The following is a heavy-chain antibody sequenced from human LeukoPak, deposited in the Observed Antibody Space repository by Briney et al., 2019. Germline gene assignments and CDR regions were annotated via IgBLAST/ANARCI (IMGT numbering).Heavy chain of an antibody. V-gene: IGHV4-59*01. CDR1: GGSISSYY. D-gene: IGHD6-13*01. CDR2: IYYSGST. Sequence: PSETLSLTCTVSGGSISSYYWSWIRQPPGKGLEWIGYIYYSGSTNYNPSLKGRVTISVDTSKNQFSLKLSSVTAADTAVYYCAREAGGQQLVYAFDIWGQGTMVTVSS. CDR3: AREAGGQQLVYAFDI. J-gene: IGHJ3*02.